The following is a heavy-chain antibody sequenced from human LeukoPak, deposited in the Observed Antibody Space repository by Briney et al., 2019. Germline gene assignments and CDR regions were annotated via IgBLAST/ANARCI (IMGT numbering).Heavy chain of an antibody. CDR3: AKGGGYEAQYYYYYLDV. J-gene: IGHJ6*03. CDR1: GFIFSSYA. Sequence: GGSLRLSCAASGFIFSSYAMHWVRQAPGKGLEWVAVISYDGSNKYYADSVKGRFTISRDNSKNTLYLQMKSLRAEDTAVYYCAKGGGYEAQYYYYYLDVWGKGTTVTISS. CDR2: ISYDGSNK. V-gene: IGHV3-30*04. D-gene: IGHD5-12*01.